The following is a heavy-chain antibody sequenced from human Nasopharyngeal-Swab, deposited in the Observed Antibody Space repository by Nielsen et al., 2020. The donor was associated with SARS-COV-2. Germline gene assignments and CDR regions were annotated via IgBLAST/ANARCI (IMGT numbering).Heavy chain of an antibody. CDR3: ARDSGQELSLWPGAFDI. Sequence: SETLSLTCTVSGGSISSSSYYCGWIRQPPGKGLEWIGSMYYSGSTYYNPSLKSRVTISVDTTNNQFSLKLRSGTAADTAVYYCARDSGQELSLWPGAFDIWGQGTIVTVSS. J-gene: IGHJ3*02. V-gene: IGHV4-39*07. CDR2: MYYSGST. CDR1: GGSISSSSYY. D-gene: IGHD3-16*02.